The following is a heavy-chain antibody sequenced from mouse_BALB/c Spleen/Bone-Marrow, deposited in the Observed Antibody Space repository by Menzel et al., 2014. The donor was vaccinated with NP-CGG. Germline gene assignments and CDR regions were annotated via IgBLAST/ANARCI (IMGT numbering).Heavy chain of an antibody. D-gene: IGHD2-3*01. CDR1: GFNIKDTH. J-gene: IGHJ3*01. V-gene: IGHV14-3*02. Sequence: EVQGVESGAELVKPGTSVKLSCTASGFNIKDTHLHWVQQRPEQGLEWIGRFDPTNGNPKYDPKFQGKATITVDTSSNTAYLQLSSLTSEDTAVYYCASYDGSRFAYWGQGTLVTVSA. CDR3: ASYDGSRFAY. CDR2: FDPTNGNP.